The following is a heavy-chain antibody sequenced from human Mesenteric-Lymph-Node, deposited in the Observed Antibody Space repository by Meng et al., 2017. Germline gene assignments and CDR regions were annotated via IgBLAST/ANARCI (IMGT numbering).Heavy chain of an antibody. CDR2: ITSDGSET. CDR3: ARDRAYKAFDI. Sequence: GESLKISCAASGFMCNNAWMNWVRQAPGEGLEWVASITSDGSETYYVDSVEGRFTISRDNATKSLFLQMDSLRMEDTAVYYCARDRAYKAFDIWGQGTMVTVSS. D-gene: IGHD1-14*01. J-gene: IGHJ3*02. CDR1: GFMCNNAW. V-gene: IGHV3-7*01.